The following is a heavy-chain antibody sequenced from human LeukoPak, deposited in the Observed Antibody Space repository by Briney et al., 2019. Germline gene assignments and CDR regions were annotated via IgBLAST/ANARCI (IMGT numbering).Heavy chain of an antibody. V-gene: IGHV3-74*01. J-gene: IGHJ4*02. CDR2: ISSDGSST. CDR3: AREVACSGGSCYSRFFDY. CDR1: GFTFSSYC. D-gene: IGHD2-15*01. Sequence: PGGPVTLSCAAWGFTFSSYCMLWLRQAPGKGRVGVSRISSDGSSTGYADSVKGRFTISRDNAKNTLYLQMNSLRGNDTAVYYCAREVACSGGSCYSRFFDYWGQGTLVTVSS.